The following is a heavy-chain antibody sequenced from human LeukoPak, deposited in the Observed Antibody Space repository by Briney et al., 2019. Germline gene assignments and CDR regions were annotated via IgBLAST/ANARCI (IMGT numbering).Heavy chain of an antibody. CDR1: GGSFSGYY. D-gene: IGHD2-21*01. CDR3: ARRPFLTRRLSRAFDI. J-gene: IGHJ3*02. Sequence: PSETLSLTCAVYGGSFSGYYWSWIRQPPGKGLEWIGEINHSGSTNYNPSLKSRVTISVDTSKNQFSLKLSSVTAADTAVYYCARRPFLTRRLSRAFDIWGQGTMVTVSS. V-gene: IGHV4-34*01. CDR2: INHSGST.